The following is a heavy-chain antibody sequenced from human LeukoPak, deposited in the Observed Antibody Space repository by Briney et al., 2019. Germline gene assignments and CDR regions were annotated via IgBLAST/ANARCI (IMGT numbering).Heavy chain of an antibody. Sequence: GGSLRLSCAASGFTFSSYWMSWVRQAPGKGLEWVANIKQDGSETYYVDSVKGRFTISRDNARKSLVLQMNSLRAEDTAVYYCATKPEYQLPANYWGQGTLVTVSS. CDR2: IKQDGSET. CDR3: ATKPEYQLPANY. D-gene: IGHD1-14*01. J-gene: IGHJ4*02. CDR1: GFTFSSYW. V-gene: IGHV3-7*01.